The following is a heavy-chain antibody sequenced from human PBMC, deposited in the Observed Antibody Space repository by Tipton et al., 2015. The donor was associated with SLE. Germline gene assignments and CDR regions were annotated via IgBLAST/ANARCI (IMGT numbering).Heavy chain of an antibody. D-gene: IGHD6-6*01. Sequence: QLVQSGAEVKKPGASVKVSCKASGYSFTGHYMHWVRQAPGQGLEWMGWIIPNSGGTQYAQKFQGRVTMTRDTSISTAYMELSRLTSGDTAVYFCARVPITDFIAARPGYFDYWGQGTQVTVSP. V-gene: IGHV1-2*02. CDR3: ARVPITDFIAARPGYFDY. CDR1: GYSFTGHY. CDR2: IIPNSGGT. J-gene: IGHJ4*02.